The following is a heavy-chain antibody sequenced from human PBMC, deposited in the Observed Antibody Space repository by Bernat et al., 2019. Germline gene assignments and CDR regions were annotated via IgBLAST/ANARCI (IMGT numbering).Heavy chain of an antibody. D-gene: IGHD2-21*02. CDR1: GYTFTSYY. Sequence: QVQLVQSGAEVKKPGASVKVSCKASGYTFTSYYMHWVRQAPGQGLEWMGIINPSGGSTSYAQKFQGRVTMTRDTSTSTVYMELSSLRSEDTAVYYCAREGLVVVTAMARGTFDYWGQGTLVTVSS. CDR3: AREGLVVVTAMARGTFDY. V-gene: IGHV1-46*01. CDR2: INPSGGST. J-gene: IGHJ4*02.